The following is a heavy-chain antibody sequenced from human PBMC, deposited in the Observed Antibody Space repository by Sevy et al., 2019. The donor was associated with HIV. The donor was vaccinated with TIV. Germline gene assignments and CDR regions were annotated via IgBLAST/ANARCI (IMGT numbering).Heavy chain of an antibody. V-gene: IGHV3-7*01. CDR3: ARELWPGDY. D-gene: IGHD2-21*01. CDR2: VNQDGSQK. J-gene: IGHJ4*02. Sequence: GGSLRLSCAASGFTFSDYYMGWVRQAPGKGVEWVANVNQDGSQKHYVGSVKGRFSVSRDNAKNSVYLQMNRLRVDDTGIYYCARELWPGDYWGQGTLVTVSS. CDR1: GFTFSDYY.